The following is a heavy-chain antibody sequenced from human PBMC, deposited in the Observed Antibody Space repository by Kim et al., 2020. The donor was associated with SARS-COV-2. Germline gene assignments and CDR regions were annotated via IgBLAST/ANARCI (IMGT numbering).Heavy chain of an antibody. CDR3: ARACQKVSSSPARYGMDV. CDR2: INHSGST. Sequence: SETLSLTCAVYGGSFSGYYWSWIRQPPGKGLEWIGEINHSGSTNYNPSLKSRVTISVDTSKNQFSLKLSSVTAADTAVYYCARACQKVSSSPARYGMDVWGQGTTVTVSS. J-gene: IGHJ6*02. CDR1: GGSFSGYY. D-gene: IGHD6-6*01. V-gene: IGHV4-34*01.